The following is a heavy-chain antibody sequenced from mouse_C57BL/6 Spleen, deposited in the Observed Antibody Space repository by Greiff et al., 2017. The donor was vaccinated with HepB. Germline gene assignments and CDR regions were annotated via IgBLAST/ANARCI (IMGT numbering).Heavy chain of an antibody. CDR1: GYTFTSYW. CDR3: ARSDSNSFAY. D-gene: IGHD2-5*01. CDR2: IHPNSGST. V-gene: IGHV1-64*01. Sequence: VQLQQSGAELVKPGASVKLSCKASGYTFTSYWMHWVKQRPGQGLEWIGMIHPNSGSTNYNEKFKSKATLTVDKSSSTAYMQLSSLTSEDSAVYYCARSDSNSFAYWGQGTLVTVSA. J-gene: IGHJ3*01.